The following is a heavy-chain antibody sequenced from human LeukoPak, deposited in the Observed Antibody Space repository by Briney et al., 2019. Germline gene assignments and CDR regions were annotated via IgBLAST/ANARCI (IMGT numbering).Heavy chain of an antibody. CDR1: GFTFDDYA. J-gene: IGHJ4*02. CDR2: ISWNSGSI. Sequence: PGGSLRLSCAASGFTFDDYAMHWVRQAPGKGLGWVSGISWNSGSIGYADSVKGRFTNSRDNAKNSLYLQMNSLRAEDTALYYCAKDRLPYYYDSSGYFDYWGQGTLVTVSS. CDR3: AKDRLPYYYDSSGYFDY. D-gene: IGHD3-22*01. V-gene: IGHV3-9*01.